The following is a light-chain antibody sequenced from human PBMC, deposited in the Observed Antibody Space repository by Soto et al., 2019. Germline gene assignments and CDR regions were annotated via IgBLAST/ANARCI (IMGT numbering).Light chain of an antibody. CDR1: SSDFGGYVY. CDR2: DVS. Sequence: QSVLTQPASVSGSPGQSLTIFCPRNSSDFGGYVYVSWYRQYPGKSPKLMIYDVSNRPSGVSDRFSGSKSANTASLTISGLQAEDEADYYCNSYTTSSSLYVFGTGTKVTVL. CDR3: NSYTTSSSLYV. J-gene: IGLJ1*01. V-gene: IGLV2-14*01.